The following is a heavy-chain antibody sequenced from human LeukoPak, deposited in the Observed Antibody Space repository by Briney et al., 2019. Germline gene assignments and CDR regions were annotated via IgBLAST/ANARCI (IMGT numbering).Heavy chain of an antibody. CDR1: GFTFSSYW. CDR3: ARDDYGDLTPFDY. D-gene: IGHD4-17*01. V-gene: IGHV3-7*01. CDR2: IKQDGSEK. Sequence: GGSLGLSCAASGFTFSSYWMSWVRQAPGKGLEWVANIKQDGSEKYYVDSVKGRFTISRDNAKNSLYLQMNSLRAEDTAVYYCARDDYGDLTPFDYWGQGTLVTVSS. J-gene: IGHJ4*02.